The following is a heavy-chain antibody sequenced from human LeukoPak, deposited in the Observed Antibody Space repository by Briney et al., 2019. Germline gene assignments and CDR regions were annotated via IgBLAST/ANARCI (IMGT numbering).Heavy chain of an antibody. Sequence: PGGSLRLSCAASGFTVSSNYMSWVRQAPGKGLEWVSVIYSGGSTYYADSVKGRFTISRDNSKNTLYLQMNRLRVEDTAVYYCARGHTVVKGSLDYWGRGTLVMVS. CDR1: GFTVSSNY. CDR2: IYSGGST. D-gene: IGHD4-23*01. CDR3: ARGHTVVKGSLDY. V-gene: IGHV3-53*01. J-gene: IGHJ4*02.